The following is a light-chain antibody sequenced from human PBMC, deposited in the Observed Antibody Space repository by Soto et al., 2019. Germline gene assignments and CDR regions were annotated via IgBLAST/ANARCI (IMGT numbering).Light chain of an antibody. Sequence: DIVLTQSPGTLSLSPGERATLSCRASQPVAKNFLAWYQQQPGQAPRLLIFGASSRATGIPDRFSGSGSGTDFTLTINRLEPEDFAVYYCQRYASAPLTFGGGTKVEIK. V-gene: IGKV3-20*01. J-gene: IGKJ4*01. CDR2: GAS. CDR3: QRYASAPLT. CDR1: QPVAKNF.